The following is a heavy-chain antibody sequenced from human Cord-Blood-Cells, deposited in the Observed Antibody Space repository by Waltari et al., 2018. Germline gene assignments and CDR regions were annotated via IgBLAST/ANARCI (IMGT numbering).Heavy chain of an antibody. CDR1: GFTFSSCA. J-gene: IGHJ4*02. CDR2: FGTAGDT. Sequence: EVQLVESGGGGVEPGGSLRLPCAASGFTFSSCAMLWVRQATGKGLEWVSVFGTAGDTYYPGSVKGRFTISRENAKNSLYLQMNSLRAGDTAVYYCARVKGGWIDYWGQGTLVTVSS. D-gene: IGHD6-19*01. CDR3: ARVKGGWIDY. V-gene: IGHV3-13*01.